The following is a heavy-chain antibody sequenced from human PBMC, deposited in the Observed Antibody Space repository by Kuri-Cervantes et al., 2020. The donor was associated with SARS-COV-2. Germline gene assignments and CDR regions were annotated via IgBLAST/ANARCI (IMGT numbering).Heavy chain of an antibody. D-gene: IGHD6-19*01. V-gene: IGHV3-11*06. CDR2: ISSSSSYT. J-gene: IGHJ3*02. CDR1: GFTFSDYY. Sequence: GGSLRLSCAASGFTFSDYYMSWIRQAPGKGLEWVSYISSSSSYTNYADSVKGRFTISRDNAKNTLYLQMNSLRAEDTAVYYCARDPDSSGWYAGDAFDIWGQGTMVTVSS. CDR3: ARDPDSSGWYAGDAFDI.